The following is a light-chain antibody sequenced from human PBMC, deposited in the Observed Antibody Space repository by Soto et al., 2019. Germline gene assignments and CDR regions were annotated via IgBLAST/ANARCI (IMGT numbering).Light chain of an antibody. V-gene: IGLV2-14*01. Sequence: QSVLTQPASVSGSPGQSITISCTGTSSDVGGYKYVSWYQQHPGKAPKLMIYDVSNRPSGVSNRFSGSKSGNTASLTISGLQADYEADYYCSSYTSSSTVVFGGGTKLAVL. CDR2: DVS. CDR1: SSDVGGYKY. CDR3: SSYTSSSTVV. J-gene: IGLJ2*01.